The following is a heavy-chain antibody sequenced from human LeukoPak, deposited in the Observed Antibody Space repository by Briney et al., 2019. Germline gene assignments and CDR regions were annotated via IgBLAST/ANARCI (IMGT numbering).Heavy chain of an antibody. CDR2: ISSSGSTI. V-gene: IGHV3-11*01. CDR3: AGAPPHDYSNGYYFDY. D-gene: IGHD4-11*01. Sequence: GGSLRLSCAASGFTFSDYYMSWIRQAPGKGLEWVSYISSSGSTIYYADSVKGRFTISRDNAKNSLYLQMNSLRAEDTAVYYCAGAPPHDYSNGYYFDYWGQGTLVTVSS. CDR1: GFTFSDYY. J-gene: IGHJ4*02.